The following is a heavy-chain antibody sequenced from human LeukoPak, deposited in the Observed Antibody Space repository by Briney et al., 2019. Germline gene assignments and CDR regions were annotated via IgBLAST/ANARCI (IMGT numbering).Heavy chain of an antibody. V-gene: IGHV4-39*01. CDR1: GGSISSSSYY. D-gene: IGHD4-23*01. CDR3: AGETTVDIGDTIDY. Sequence: PSETLSLTCTVSGGSISSSSYYWDWIRQPPGKGLEWIGNIYYSGSTYYNPSLKSRVTISVDTSKNQFSLKLSSVTAADTAVYYCAGETTVDIGDTIDYWGQGTLVTVSS. CDR2: IYYSGST. J-gene: IGHJ4*02.